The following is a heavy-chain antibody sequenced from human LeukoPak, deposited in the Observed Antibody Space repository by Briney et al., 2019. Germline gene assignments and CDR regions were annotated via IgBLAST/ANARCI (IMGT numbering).Heavy chain of an antibody. J-gene: IGHJ4*02. V-gene: IGHV4-38-2*01. CDR1: CYSIISDYD. CDR3: ARNSSGHYFDY. CDR2: IYHSGST. D-gene: IGHD6-19*01. Sequence: PSETLSLTCAVSCYSIISDYDWGWIRQPPGKGLEWIGSIYHSGSTHYNPSLKSRVTMSVDTSKNQFSLKLSSVTAADGAVYYCARNSSGHYFDYWGQGTLVTVSS.